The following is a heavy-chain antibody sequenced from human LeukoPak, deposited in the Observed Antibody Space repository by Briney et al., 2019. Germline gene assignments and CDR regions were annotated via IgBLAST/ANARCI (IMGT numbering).Heavy chain of an antibody. CDR2: IDADGSTT. CDR1: GFTFSNFY. J-gene: IGHJ4*02. CDR3: ARVRYCSSTGCYSYFDY. Sequence: GALRLSCAASGFTFSNFYMHWVRQPPGKGLVWVSRIDADGSTTTYADSVKGRFTISRDNAKNTLYLQMNSLRAEDTAVYYCARVRYCSSTGCYSYFDYWGQGTLVTVSS. V-gene: IGHV3-74*01. D-gene: IGHD2-2*02.